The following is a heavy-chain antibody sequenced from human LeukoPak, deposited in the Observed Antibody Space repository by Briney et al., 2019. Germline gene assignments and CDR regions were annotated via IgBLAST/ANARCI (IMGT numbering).Heavy chain of an antibody. D-gene: IGHD3-10*01. CDR2: IYTGGTT. Sequence: GGSVRLSCVASGLTVSSNYMSWVRQAPGKGLEWVSIIYTGGTTYYADSVRGRFTISRDNSKNMLYLQMNSLRAEDTAIYYCAKGGGTGYYMDVCGKGTTVTVSS. CDR1: GLTVSSNY. V-gene: IGHV3-53*01. J-gene: IGHJ6*03. CDR3: AKGGGTGYYMDV.